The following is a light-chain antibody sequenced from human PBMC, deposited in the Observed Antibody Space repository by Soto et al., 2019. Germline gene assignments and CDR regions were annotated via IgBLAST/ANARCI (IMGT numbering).Light chain of an antibody. CDR2: DPS. J-gene: IGKJ1*01. CDR3: QQYDKYST. CDR1: QSISVS. Sequence: IQMTQSPSTLSASVVYTVTITVWARQSISVSLAWSQQKPAKAHNLLIYDPSTLQGGVPSRFSGRGSGTEFTLTVTSLQPEDFATYFCQQYDKYSTFGHGTKVDI. V-gene: IGKV1-5*01.